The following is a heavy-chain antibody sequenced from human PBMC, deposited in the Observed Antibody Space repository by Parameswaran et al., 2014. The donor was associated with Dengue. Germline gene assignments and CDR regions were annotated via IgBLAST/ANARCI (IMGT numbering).Heavy chain of an antibody. Sequence: WVRQAPGQGLEWMGWISAYNGDIKYTQKFQGRVTMTIHTSTSTAYMELRSLKSDDTAVYYCARDYGDHIQGPNYYYYYGMDVWGQGTTVTVSS. CDR2: ISAYNGDI. V-gene: IGHV1-18*01. J-gene: IGHJ6*02. D-gene: IGHD4-17*01. CDR3: ARDYGDHIQGPNYYYYYGMDV.